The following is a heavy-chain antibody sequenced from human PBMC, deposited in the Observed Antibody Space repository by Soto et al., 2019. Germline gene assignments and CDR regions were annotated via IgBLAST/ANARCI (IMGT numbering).Heavy chain of an antibody. CDR2: INAGNGNT. V-gene: IGHV1-3*01. D-gene: IGHD1-7*01. Sequence: QVQLVQSGAEVKKPGASVKVSCKASGYTFTSYAMHWVRQAPGQRLEWMGWINAGNGNTKYSQKFQGRVTITRDTSESTAYMELSSLRSEDTAVYYCARERTGTTYYYYYMDVWGKGTTVTVSS. J-gene: IGHJ6*03. CDR1: GYTFTSYA. CDR3: ARERTGTTYYYYYMDV.